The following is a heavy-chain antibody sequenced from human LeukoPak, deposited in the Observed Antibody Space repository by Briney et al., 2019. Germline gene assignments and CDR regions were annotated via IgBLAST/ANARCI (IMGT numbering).Heavy chain of an antibody. V-gene: IGHV3-30*19. CDR1: GFTFSSYG. Sequence: PGGSLRLSCAASGFTFSSYGMHWVRQAPGKGLEWVAVISYDGSNKYYADSVKGRFTISRDNSKNTLYLQMNSLRAEDTAVYYCAREDITHDDAFDIWGQGTMVTVSS. CDR3: AREDITHDDAFDI. D-gene: IGHD2-15*01. J-gene: IGHJ3*02. CDR2: ISYDGSNK.